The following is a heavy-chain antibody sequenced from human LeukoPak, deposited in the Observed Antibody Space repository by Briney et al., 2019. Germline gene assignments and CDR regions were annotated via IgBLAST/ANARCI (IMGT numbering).Heavy chain of an antibody. CDR3: ARGFIAAAGKSRFDY. CDR1: GGSFSGYY. D-gene: IGHD6-13*01. CDR2: INHSGST. V-gene: IGHV4-34*01. Sequence: PSETLSLTCAVYGGSFSGYYWSWIRQPPGKGLEWIGEINHSGSTNYNPSLKCRVTISVDTSKNQFSLKLSSVTAADTAVYYCARGFIAAAGKSRFDYWGQGTLVTVSS. J-gene: IGHJ4*02.